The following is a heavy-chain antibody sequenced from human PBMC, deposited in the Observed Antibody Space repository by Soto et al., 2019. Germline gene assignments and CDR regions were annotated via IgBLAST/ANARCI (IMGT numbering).Heavy chain of an antibody. J-gene: IGHJ4*02. CDR1: GFTFSSYG. CDR3: AVGYSSSWYGH. CDR2: IWYDGSNK. Sequence: LGGSLRLSCAASGFTFSSYGMHWVRQAPGKGLEWVAVIWYDGSNKYYADSVKGRFTISRDNSKNTLYLQMNSLRAEDTAVYYCAVGYSSSWYGHWGQGTLVTVSS. V-gene: IGHV3-33*01. D-gene: IGHD6-13*01.